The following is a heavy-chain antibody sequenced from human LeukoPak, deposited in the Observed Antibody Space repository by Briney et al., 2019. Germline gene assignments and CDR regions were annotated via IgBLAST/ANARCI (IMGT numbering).Heavy chain of an antibody. Sequence: ASVKVSCKASGYTFTGYYMHWVRQAPGQGLEWMGWINPNSGGTNYAQKFQGRVTMTRDTSISTAYMELSRLRSEDTAVYYCARPAYGSGSYYKHWGQGTLVTVSS. CDR3: ARPAYGSGSYYKH. CDR1: GYTFTGYY. J-gene: IGHJ4*02. V-gene: IGHV1-2*02. D-gene: IGHD3-10*01. CDR2: INPNSGGT.